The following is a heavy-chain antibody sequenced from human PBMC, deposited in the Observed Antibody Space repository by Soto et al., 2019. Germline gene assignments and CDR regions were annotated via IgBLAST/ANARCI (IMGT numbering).Heavy chain of an antibody. Sequence: ASVKVSCKASGGTFSSYAISWVRQAPGQGLEWMGGIIPIFGTANYAQKFQGRVTITADESTSTAYMELSSLRSEDTAVYYCASSHYYGSGYVPAPPMDVWGQGTTVTVSS. V-gene: IGHV1-69*13. J-gene: IGHJ6*02. CDR2: IIPIFGTA. CDR1: GGTFSSYA. D-gene: IGHD3-10*01. CDR3: ASSHYYGSGYVPAPPMDV.